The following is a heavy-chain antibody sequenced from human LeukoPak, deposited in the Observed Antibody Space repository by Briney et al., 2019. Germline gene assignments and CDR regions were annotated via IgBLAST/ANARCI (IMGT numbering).Heavy chain of an antibody. J-gene: IGHJ4*02. CDR2: ISYDGSNK. CDR3: ANWGSGSYYFDY. D-gene: IGHD1-26*01. Sequence: PGGSLRLSCAASGFTFRSYSIHWVRQAPGKGLEWVAVISYDGSNKYYADSVKGRFTISRDNSKNTLYLRMNSLRAEDTAVYYCANWGSGSYYFDYWGQGTLVTVSS. CDR1: GFTFRSYS. V-gene: IGHV3-30*18.